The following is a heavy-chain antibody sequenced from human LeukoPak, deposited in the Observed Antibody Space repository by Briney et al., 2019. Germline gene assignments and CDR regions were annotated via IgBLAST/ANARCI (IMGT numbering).Heavy chain of an antibody. CDR1: GYTFTSYG. CDR3: ARGRLRRDYYCGMDV. D-gene: IGHD4-17*01. CDR2: ISAYNGNT. J-gene: IGHJ6*02. Sequence: GASVKVSCKASGYTFTSYGISWVRQAPGQGLEWMGWISAYNGNTNYAQKPQGRVTMTTDTSTSTAYMELRSLRSDDTAVYYCARGRLRRDYYCGMDVWGQGTTVTVSS. V-gene: IGHV1-18*01.